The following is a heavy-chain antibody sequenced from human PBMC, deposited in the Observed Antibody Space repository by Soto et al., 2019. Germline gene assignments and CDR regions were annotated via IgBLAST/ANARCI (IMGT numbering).Heavy chain of an antibody. CDR2: INAGNGNT. J-gene: IGHJ4*02. CDR3: ARDYCTNGVCLPFDY. CDR1: GYTFTSYA. Sequence: ALVKVSGEASGYTFTSYAIHWVRQAPGQRLEWMGWINAGNGNTKYSQKFQGRVTITRDTSASTAYMELSSLRSEDTAVYYCARDYCTNGVCLPFDYWGQGTLVTVSS. V-gene: IGHV1-3*01. D-gene: IGHD2-8*01.